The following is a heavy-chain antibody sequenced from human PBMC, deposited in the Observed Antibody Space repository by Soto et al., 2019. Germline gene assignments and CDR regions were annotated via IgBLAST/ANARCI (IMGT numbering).Heavy chain of an antibody. CDR1: GFTFVDYA. CDR3: TRDQPITP. Sequence: GWSLRLSCTSSGFTFVDYAMSWVRQAPGKGLEWVGFIRSKGSGGTSEYAASVKGRFTFSRDGSKSIAYLQMNSLKIEDTAVYYCTRDQPITPWGQGTMVTVSS. J-gene: IGHJ3*01. D-gene: IGHD3-10*01. V-gene: IGHV3-49*04. CDR2: IRSKGSGGTS.